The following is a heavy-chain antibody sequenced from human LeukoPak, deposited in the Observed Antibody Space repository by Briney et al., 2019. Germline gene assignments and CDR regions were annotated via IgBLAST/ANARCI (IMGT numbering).Heavy chain of an antibody. Sequence: PGGSLRLSCAASGFTFSSYGMHWVRQAPGKGLEWVAVIWYDGSNKYYVDSVQGRFTISRDNSKNTLYLQMSSLRAEDTAVYYCARGDYYDSSGYHFPDAFDIWGQGAMVTVSS. D-gene: IGHD3-22*01. CDR3: ARGDYYDSSGYHFPDAFDI. J-gene: IGHJ3*02. V-gene: IGHV3-33*01. CDR1: GFTFSSYG. CDR2: IWYDGSNK.